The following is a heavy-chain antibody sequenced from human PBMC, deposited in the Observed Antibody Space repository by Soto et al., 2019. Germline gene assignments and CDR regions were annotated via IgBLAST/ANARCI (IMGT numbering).Heavy chain of an antibody. Sequence: QVQLVQSGAEVKKPGSSVKVSCKASGGTFSSYAISWVRQAPGQGLEWMGGIIPISDTTNYAQKFQGRVTYSADDPTSPANMELSSPRSEDTAVYYCARSQGRSTYLEIYYYYYYGIDVWGQGTTVTVSS. CDR1: GGTFSSYA. CDR3: ARSQGRSTYLEIYYYYYYGIDV. D-gene: IGHD1-26*01. V-gene: IGHV1-69*01. J-gene: IGHJ6*02. CDR2: IIPISDTT.